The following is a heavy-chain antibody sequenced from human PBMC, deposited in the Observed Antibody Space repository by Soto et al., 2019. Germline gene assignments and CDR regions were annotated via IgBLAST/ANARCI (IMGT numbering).Heavy chain of an antibody. CDR1: GFTFSTYG. D-gene: IGHD1-26*01. J-gene: IGHJ5*02. CDR3: TRDRSKGWFDP. V-gene: IGHV3-13*01. CDR2: IDTVGNT. Sequence: GGSLRLSCAASGFTFSTYGMNWVRLAPGKGLEWVSGIDTVGNTYYPGSVKGRFTISRENAKNSLYLQMNSPRAGDTAVYYCTRDRSKGWFDPWGQGTLVTVSS.